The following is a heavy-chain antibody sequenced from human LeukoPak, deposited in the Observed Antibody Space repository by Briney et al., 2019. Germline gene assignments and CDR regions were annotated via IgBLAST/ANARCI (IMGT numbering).Heavy chain of an antibody. Sequence: SETLSLTCAVYGGSFSGYYWSWIRQPPGKGLEWIGYIYYSGSTYYNPSLKSRVTISVDTSKNQFSLKLSSVTAADTAVYYCARVPYDSSGAFDYWGQGTLVTVSS. CDR2: IYYSGST. V-gene: IGHV4-30-4*08. J-gene: IGHJ4*02. CDR3: ARVPYDSSGAFDY. D-gene: IGHD3-22*01. CDR1: GGSFSGYY.